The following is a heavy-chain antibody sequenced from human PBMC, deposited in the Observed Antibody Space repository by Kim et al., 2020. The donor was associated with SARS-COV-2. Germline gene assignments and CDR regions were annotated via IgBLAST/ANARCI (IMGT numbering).Heavy chain of an antibody. CDR3: AGDFYGSGSSVYYYYGMDV. Sequence: GRFTISRDNAKNSLYLQMNSLRAEDTAVYYCAGDFYGSGSSVYYYYGMDVWGQGTTVTVSS. J-gene: IGHJ6*02. V-gene: IGHV3-11*01. D-gene: IGHD3-10*01.